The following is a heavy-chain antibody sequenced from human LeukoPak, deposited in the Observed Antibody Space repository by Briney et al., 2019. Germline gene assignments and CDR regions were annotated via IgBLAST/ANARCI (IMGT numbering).Heavy chain of an antibody. D-gene: IGHD1-26*01. J-gene: IGHJ4*02. CDR1: GFTFSRYA. CDR3: VKDVGGSSAFDY. CDR2: INDNGGRT. V-gene: IGHV3-64D*09. Sequence: GGSLRLSCSASGFTFSRYAMHWVRQAPGKGLEYVSGINDNGGRTHYGDSVKGRFSISRDNSKNTLHLQMSTLRAEDTALYYCVKDVGGSSAFDYWGQGILVTVAS.